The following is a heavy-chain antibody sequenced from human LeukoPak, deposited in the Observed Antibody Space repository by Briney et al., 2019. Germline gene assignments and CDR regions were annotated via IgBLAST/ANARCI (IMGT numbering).Heavy chain of an antibody. CDR2: ITGRST. CDR3: AKEGDSGWALKNFDY. Sequence: GGSLRLSCAASGFTFSNYAMSWVRQAPGKGLEWVSGITGRSTYYADSVKGRFTISRDNSKNTLYLQMNSLRAEDTAIYYCAKEGDSGWALKNFDYWGQGTLVTVSS. CDR1: GFTFSNYA. D-gene: IGHD6-19*01. J-gene: IGHJ4*02. V-gene: IGHV3-23*01.